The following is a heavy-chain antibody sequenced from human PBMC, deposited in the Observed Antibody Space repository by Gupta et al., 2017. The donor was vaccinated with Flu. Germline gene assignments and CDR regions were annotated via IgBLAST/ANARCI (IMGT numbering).Heavy chain of an antibody. Sequence: QADLVESGGGVVKPGRSRRLSCVVSGFTSSSSGIHWVRQAPGKGLEWVAMISYDGSYKEIGHSVKGRFTISRDNSTTTVYLQMSRLRTEDTAVYFCAGTTAYFYYAMDVGGQGNTVTVSS. V-gene: IGHV3-30*03. CDR2: ISYDGSYK. CDR1: GFTSSSSG. D-gene: IGHD4-17*01. CDR3: AGTTAYFYYAMDV. J-gene: IGHJ6*02.